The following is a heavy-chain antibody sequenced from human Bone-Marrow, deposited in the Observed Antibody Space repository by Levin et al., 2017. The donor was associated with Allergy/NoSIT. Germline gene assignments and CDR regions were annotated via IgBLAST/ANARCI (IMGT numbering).Heavy chain of an antibody. CDR1: GFTFSDYY. V-gene: IGHV3-72*01. D-gene: IGHD5-12*01. Sequence: GGSLRLSCVASGFTFSDYYIDWVRQAPGKGLEWVGRISNRRNGYTTDYAASVEGRFTFGRETSQTSEFLQMNSLKTEDTAVYYCCRDDGKCGLFLWGQGTLVTVSS. CDR3: CRDDGKCGLFL. CDR2: ISNRRNGYTT. J-gene: IGHJ4*02.